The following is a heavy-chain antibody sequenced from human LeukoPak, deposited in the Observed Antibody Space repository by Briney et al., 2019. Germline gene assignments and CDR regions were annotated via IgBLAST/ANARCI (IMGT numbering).Heavy chain of an antibody. CDR1: GGSISSGGYY. CDR2: IYYSGST. J-gene: IGHJ4*02. Sequence: PSETLSLTCTVSGGSISSGGYYWSWIRQHPGKGLEWIGYIYYSGSTYYNPSLKSRVTISVDTSKNQFSLKLSSVTAADTAVYYCASLSSTSSEGGIDYWGQGTLVTVSS. D-gene: IGHD2/OR15-2a*01. CDR3: ASLSSTSSEGGIDY. V-gene: IGHV4-31*03.